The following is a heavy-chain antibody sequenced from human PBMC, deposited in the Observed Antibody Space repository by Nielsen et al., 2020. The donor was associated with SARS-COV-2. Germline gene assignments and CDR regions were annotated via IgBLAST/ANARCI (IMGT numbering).Heavy chain of an antibody. CDR2: IIPIFGTA. V-gene: IGHV1-69*13. CDR3: ARGAVAGTYYYYYYMDV. CDR1: GGTFSSYA. Sequence: SVKVSCKASGGTFSSYAIIWVRQAPAQGLEWMGGIIPIFGTANYAQKFQGRVTITADESTSTAYMELSSLRSEDTAVYYCARGAVAGTYYYYYYMDVWGKGTTVTVSS. J-gene: IGHJ6*03. D-gene: IGHD6-19*01.